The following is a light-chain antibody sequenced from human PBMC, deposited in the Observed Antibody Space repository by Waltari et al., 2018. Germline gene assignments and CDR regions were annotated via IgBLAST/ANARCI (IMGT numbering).Light chain of an antibody. CDR3: HQYNNWPLYT. CDR1: ESIARN. V-gene: IGKV3-15*01. Sequence: EIDMTQSPATLSLSPGERSPPSCRASESIARNLARYQQKAGQPPRLLIYDASTRAMGVPVRFTGSGSGTEFTLTISSLQSEDFAVYHCHQYNNWPLYTFGQGTRLEIK. CDR2: DAS. J-gene: IGKJ2*01.